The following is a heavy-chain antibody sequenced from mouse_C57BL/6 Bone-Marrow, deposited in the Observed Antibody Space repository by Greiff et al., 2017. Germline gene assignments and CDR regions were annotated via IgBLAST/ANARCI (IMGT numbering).Heavy chain of an antibody. V-gene: IGHV1-82*01. Sequence: QVQLKESGPELVKPGASVKISCKASGYAFSSSWMNWVKQRPGKGLEWIGRIYPGDGDTNYNGKFKGKATLTADKSSSTAYMQLSSLTSEDSAVYFCASLYYYGTPYYAMDYWGQGTSVTVAS. CDR2: IYPGDGDT. CDR3: ASLYYYGTPYYAMDY. J-gene: IGHJ4*01. D-gene: IGHD1-1*01. CDR1: GYAFSSSW.